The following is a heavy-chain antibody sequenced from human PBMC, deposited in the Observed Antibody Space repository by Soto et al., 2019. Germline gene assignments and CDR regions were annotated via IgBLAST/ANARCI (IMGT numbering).Heavy chain of an antibody. Sequence: PSETLSLTCTVSGGSISSSSYYWGWIRQPPGKGLEWIGSIYYSGSTYYNPSLKSRVTISVDTSKNQFSLKLSSVTAADTAVYYCARQPRRVYPYCYGMDVWGQGTTVTVSS. V-gene: IGHV4-39*01. CDR1: GGSISSSSYY. CDR3: ARQPRRVYPYCYGMDV. CDR2: IYYSGST. J-gene: IGHJ6*02.